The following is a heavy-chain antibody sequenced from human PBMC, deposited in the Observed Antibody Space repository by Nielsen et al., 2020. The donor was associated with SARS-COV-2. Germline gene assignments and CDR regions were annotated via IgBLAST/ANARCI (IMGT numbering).Heavy chain of an antibody. CDR2: ITSDSTI. Sequence: LSLTCAASGFTFNIYEMSWVRQAPGKGLEWISYITSDSTIYYADSVKGRFTISRDNAKNSLYLQINSLRAEDTAVYYCARDADVDSWGQGTLVTVSS. J-gene: IGHJ4*02. CDR1: GFTFNIYE. CDR3: ARDADVDS. V-gene: IGHV3-48*03.